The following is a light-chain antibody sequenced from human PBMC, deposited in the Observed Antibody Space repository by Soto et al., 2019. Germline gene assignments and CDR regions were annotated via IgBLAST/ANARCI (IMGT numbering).Light chain of an antibody. CDR3: QQYGSSPLT. J-gene: IGKJ4*01. CDR1: QSVSSNY. Sequence: EIVLTQSPDTLSLSPGERATISCRASQSVSSNYLAWYQQKLGQAPRFLIYDASSRATGIPDRFSGSGSGTDFTLTISRLEPEDFAVYYCQQYGSSPLTFGGGTKVDIK. V-gene: IGKV3-20*01. CDR2: DAS.